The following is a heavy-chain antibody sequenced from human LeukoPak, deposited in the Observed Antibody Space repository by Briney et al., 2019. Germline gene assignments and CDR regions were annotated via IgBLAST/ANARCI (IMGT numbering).Heavy chain of an antibody. V-gene: IGHV4-39*01. CDR3: ARTRLVGAPKGDFDY. CDR2: IYYSGST. Sequence: SETLSLTCTVSGGSISSRSYYWGWIRQPPGKGLEWIGNIYYSGSTYYNPSLKSRVTISVDTSKNQFSLTLSSVTAADTAVYYCARTRLVGAPKGDFDYWGQGTLVTVSS. J-gene: IGHJ4*02. CDR1: GGSISSRSYY. D-gene: IGHD1-26*01.